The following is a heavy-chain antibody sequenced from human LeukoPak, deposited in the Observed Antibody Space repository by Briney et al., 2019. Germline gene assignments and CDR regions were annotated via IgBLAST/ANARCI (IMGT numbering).Heavy chain of an antibody. CDR3: ASSLAAAGYYFDY. CDR2: INPSGGST. D-gene: IGHD6-13*01. J-gene: IGHJ4*02. Sequence: ASVKVSCKASGYTFTNCYMHWVRQALGQGLEWMGIINPSGGSTSYAQKFQGRVTMTRDTSTSTVYMELSSLRSEDTAVYYCASSLAAAGYYFDYWGRGTLVTVSS. V-gene: IGHV1-46*01. CDR1: GYTFTNCY.